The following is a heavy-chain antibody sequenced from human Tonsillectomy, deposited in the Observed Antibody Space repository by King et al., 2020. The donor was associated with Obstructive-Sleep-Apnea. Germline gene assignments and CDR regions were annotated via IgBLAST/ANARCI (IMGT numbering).Heavy chain of an antibody. Sequence: QLQLQESGPGLVKPSETLSLTCTVSGGSISSSSYYWGWIRQPPGKGLEWIGSIYYSGSTYYNPSLKSRVTISVDTSKNQFSLKLSSVTAADPAVYYCARLISDRILGSFVDYWGQGTLVTVSS. CDR2: IYYSGST. V-gene: IGHV4-39*01. J-gene: IGHJ4*02. CDR1: GGSISSSSYY. D-gene: IGHD1-14*01. CDR3: ARLISDRILGSFVDY.